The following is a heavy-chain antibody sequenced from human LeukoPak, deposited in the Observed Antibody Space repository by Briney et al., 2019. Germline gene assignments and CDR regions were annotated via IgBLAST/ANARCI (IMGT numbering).Heavy chain of an antibody. J-gene: IGHJ3*02. D-gene: IGHD3-10*01. CDR3: ARVRVRSFDI. CDR1: GYTFSGYG. Sequence: ASVRVSCKASGYTFSGYGIIWVRQAPGQGLEWLGWISPYSGKTNYAQKLQGRVTMTTDTSTSTAYMELRSLRSDDTAVYYCARVRVRSFDIWGQGTMVTVPS. CDR2: ISPYSGKT. V-gene: IGHV1-18*01.